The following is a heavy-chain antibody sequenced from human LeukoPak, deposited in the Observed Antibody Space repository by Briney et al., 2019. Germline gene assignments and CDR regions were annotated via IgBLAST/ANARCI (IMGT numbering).Heavy chain of an antibody. CDR3: EKDGYDILTGRLLDY. CDR1: GFTFDDYA. CDR2: ISWNSGSI. D-gene: IGHD3-9*01. Sequence: GGSLRLSCAASGFTFDDYAMHWVRQAPGKGLEWVSGISWNSGSIGYADSVKGRFTISRDNAKNSLYLQMNSLRAEDTALYYCEKDGYDILTGRLLDYWGQGTLVTASS. J-gene: IGHJ4*02. V-gene: IGHV3-9*01.